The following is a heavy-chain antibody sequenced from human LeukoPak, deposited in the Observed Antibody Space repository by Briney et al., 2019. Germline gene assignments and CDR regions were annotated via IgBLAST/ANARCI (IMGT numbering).Heavy chain of an antibody. CDR1: GGSFSGYY. V-gene: IGHV4-34*01. Sequence: PSETLSLTCAVYGGSFSGYYWSWIRQPPGKGLEWIGEINHSGSTNYNPSLKSRVTISVDTSKNQFSLKLSSVTAADTAVYYCARDIVPDSSGYYSPYWGQGTLVTVSS. CDR2: INHSGST. CDR3: ARDIVPDSSGYYSPY. D-gene: IGHD3-22*01. J-gene: IGHJ4*02.